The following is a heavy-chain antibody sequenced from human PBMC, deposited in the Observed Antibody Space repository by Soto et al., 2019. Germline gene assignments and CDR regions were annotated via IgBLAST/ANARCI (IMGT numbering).Heavy chain of an antibody. D-gene: IGHD6-13*01. CDR2: IYYSGST. CDR3: ARVIKAADGQGGGAFDI. J-gene: IGHJ3*02. CDR1: GGSISSGDYY. V-gene: IGHV4-30-4*01. Sequence: SETLSLTCTVSGGSISSGDYYWSWIRQPPGKGLEWIGYIYYSGSTYYNPSLKSRVTISVDTSKNQFSLKLSSVTAADTAVYYCARVIKAADGQGGGAFDIWGQGTMVTVSS.